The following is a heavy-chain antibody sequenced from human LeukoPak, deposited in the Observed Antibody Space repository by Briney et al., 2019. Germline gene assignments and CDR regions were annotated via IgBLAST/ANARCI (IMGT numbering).Heavy chain of an antibody. D-gene: IGHD3-3*01. Sequence: SETLSLTCTVSAGSISSYYWTWIRQPPGKGLEWIGYIYYSGSTNYNPSLKSRVTISVDTSKNQFSLKLSSVTAADTAVYYCARFAHYDFWSGTGMDVWGQGTTVTVSS. V-gene: IGHV4-59*01. CDR1: AGSISSYY. CDR2: IYYSGST. CDR3: ARFAHYDFWSGTGMDV. J-gene: IGHJ6*02.